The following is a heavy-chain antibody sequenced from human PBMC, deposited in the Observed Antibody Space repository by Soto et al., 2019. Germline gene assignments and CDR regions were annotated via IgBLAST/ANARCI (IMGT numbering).Heavy chain of an antibody. CDR1: GLSVRNNY. J-gene: IGHJ4*02. CDR2: ISSTTNYI. CDR3: ARESEDLTSNFDY. Sequence: PGGSLRLSCTASGLSVRNNYMSWVRQAPGKGLEWVSSISSTTNYIYYADSMKGRFTVSRDNAKNSVYLDMNSLSAEDTAVYYCARESEDLTSNFDYWGQGTLVTVSS. V-gene: IGHV3-21*01.